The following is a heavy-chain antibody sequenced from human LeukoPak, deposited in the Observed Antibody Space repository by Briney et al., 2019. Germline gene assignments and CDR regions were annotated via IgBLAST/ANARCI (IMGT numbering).Heavy chain of an antibody. Sequence: SVKVSCKASGGTFSSYAISWVRQAPGQGLEWMGGIIPVFGTANYAQKFQGRVTITADESTSTAYMELSSLRSEDTAVYYCARGIHCSGGSCYSGPFDYWGQGTLVTVSS. V-gene: IGHV1-69*13. J-gene: IGHJ4*02. D-gene: IGHD2-15*01. CDR3: ARGIHCSGGSCYSGPFDY. CDR2: IIPVFGTA. CDR1: GGTFSSYA.